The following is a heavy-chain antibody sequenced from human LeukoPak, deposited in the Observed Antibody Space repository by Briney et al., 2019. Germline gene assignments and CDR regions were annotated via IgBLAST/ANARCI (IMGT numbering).Heavy chain of an antibody. D-gene: IGHD2-2*01. CDR2: IIPIFGTA. Sequence: SVKVSCKASGGTFSSYAISWVRQAPGQGLEWMGGIIPIFGTANYAQKFQGRVTIIADESTSTAYMELSSLRSEDTAVCYCARAGSPAAISHYYYYGMDVWGKGTTVTVSS. CDR1: GGTFSSYA. CDR3: ARAGSPAAISHYYYYGMDV. V-gene: IGHV1-69*13. J-gene: IGHJ6*04.